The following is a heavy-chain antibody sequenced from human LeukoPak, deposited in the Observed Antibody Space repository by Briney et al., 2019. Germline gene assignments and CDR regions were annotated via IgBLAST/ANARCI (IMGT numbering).Heavy chain of an antibody. V-gene: IGHV3-23*01. J-gene: IGHJ4*02. D-gene: IGHD2-15*01. CDR3: ATVKRDCSGGTCYSYDY. CDR1: RFTFNTYA. CDR2: ISSNGDIT. Sequence: GGSLRLSCVASRFTFNTYAVTWVRQAPGKGLEWVSAISSNGDITYYADSVRGRFTISRDNSKNTVFLQMNSLRADDTAVYYCATVKRDCSGGTCYSYDYWGQGTLVTVSS.